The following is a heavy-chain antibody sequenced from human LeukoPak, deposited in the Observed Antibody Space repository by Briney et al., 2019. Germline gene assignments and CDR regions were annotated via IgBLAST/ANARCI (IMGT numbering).Heavy chain of an antibody. J-gene: IGHJ5*02. D-gene: IGHD6-13*01. CDR3: ASYHSSSWSNWFDP. CDR2: IYHSGST. CDR1: GGSISSSNW. V-gene: IGHV4-4*02. Sequence: KPSETLSLTCAVSGGSISSSNWWSWVRQPPGKGLEWIGEIYHSGSTNYNPSLKSRVTISVDKSKNQFSLKLSSVTAADTAVYYCASYHSSSWSNWFDPWGQGTLVTVSS.